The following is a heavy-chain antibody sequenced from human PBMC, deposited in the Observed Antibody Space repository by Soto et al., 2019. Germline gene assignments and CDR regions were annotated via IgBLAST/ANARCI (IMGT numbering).Heavy chain of an antibody. J-gene: IGHJ4*02. Sequence: PGGSLRLSCAASGFTFRSYPMHWVRQAPGKGLEWVAIVSYDGTTKYADSVKGRFTISRDNSNNTLFLQVNSLRTEDTAVYYCTKEGLFWSGSFDSWGQGTLVTVSS. V-gene: IGHV3-30-3*02. D-gene: IGHD3-3*01. CDR2: VSYDGTTK. CDR1: GFTFRSYP. CDR3: TKEGLFWSGSFDS.